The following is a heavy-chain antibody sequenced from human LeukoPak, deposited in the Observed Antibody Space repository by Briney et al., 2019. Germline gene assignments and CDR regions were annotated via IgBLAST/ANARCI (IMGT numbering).Heavy chain of an antibody. V-gene: IGHV4-59*08. D-gene: IGHD4-23*01. J-gene: IGHJ4*02. CDR1: GGSISSYY. CDR2: IYYSGST. CDR3: ARQDVVTGDYFDY. Sequence: SETLSLTCTVSGGSISSYYWSWIRQPPGKGLEWIGYIYYSGSTNYNPSLKSRVTISVDTSKNQFSLKLSSVTAADTAAYYCARQDVVTGDYFDYWGQGTLVTVSS.